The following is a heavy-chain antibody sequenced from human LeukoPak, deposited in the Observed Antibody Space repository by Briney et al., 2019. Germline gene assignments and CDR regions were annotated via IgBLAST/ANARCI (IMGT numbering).Heavy chain of an antibody. CDR3: ARGRPGGCDYVWGSYRFCYLDY. V-gene: IGHV3-53*01. Sequence: PGGSLRLSCAASGFTVSSNYMSWVRQAPGKGLEWVSVIYSGGSTYYADSVKGRFTISRDNSKNTLYLQMNSLRAEDTAVYYCARGRPGGCDYVWGSYRFCYLDYWGQGTLVTVSS. J-gene: IGHJ4*02. D-gene: IGHD3-16*02. CDR1: GFTVSSNY. CDR2: IYSGGST.